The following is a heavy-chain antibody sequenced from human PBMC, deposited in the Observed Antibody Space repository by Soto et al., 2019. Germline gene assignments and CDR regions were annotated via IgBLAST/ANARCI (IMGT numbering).Heavy chain of an antibody. CDR3: ASTAYLYCSSWYFDY. V-gene: IGHV4-59*12. CDR1: GGSISSYY. J-gene: IGHJ4*02. CDR2: IYYSGST. Sequence: PSETLSLTCTVSGGSISSYYWSWIRQPPGKGLEWIGYIYYSGSTNYNPSLKSRVTISVDTSKNQFSLKLSSVTAADTAVYYCASTAYLYCSSWYFDYWGQGTLVTVSS. D-gene: IGHD6-13*01.